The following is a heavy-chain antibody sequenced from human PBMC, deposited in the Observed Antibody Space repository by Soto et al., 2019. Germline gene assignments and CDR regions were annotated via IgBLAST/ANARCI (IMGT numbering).Heavy chain of an antibody. J-gene: IGHJ5*02. CDR3: ARDTYSGYDFGL. D-gene: IGHD5-12*01. CDR1: GASVAGGSYY. V-gene: IGHV4-30-4*01. CDR2: IPSRGRP. Sequence: QVQLRESGPGLVKPSQTLSLTCSVSGASVAGGSYYWSWVRQPPGKGLEWIGYIPSRGRPFYNPSLTRRGTISADTSKNQLSLQLTSVTAADTAVYYCARDTYSGYDFGLGGQGTLVTVSS.